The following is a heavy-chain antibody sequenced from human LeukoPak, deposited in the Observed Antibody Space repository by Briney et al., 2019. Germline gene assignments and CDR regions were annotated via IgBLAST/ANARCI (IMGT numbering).Heavy chain of an antibody. D-gene: IGHD6-6*01. CDR1: GFTFSSYA. Sequence: GGSLRLSCAASGFTFSSYAMHWVRQAPGKGLESVSAISSDGGTTYYANSVKGRFTISRDNSKNTLYLQMGSLRAEDMAVYYCARLAALRGFYYYMDVWGKGATVTVSS. V-gene: IGHV3-64*01. CDR2: ISSDGGTT. CDR3: ARLAALRGFYYYMDV. J-gene: IGHJ6*03.